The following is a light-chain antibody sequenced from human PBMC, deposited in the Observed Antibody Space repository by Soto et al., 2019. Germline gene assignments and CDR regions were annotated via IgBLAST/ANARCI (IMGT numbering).Light chain of an antibody. Sequence: QSALTQPASVSGSPGQSITISCTGTSRDVGGNNYVSWYQQHPGKAPKLMIYEVRNRPSGVSNRFSGSKSGNTASLTISGLQTEDEADYYCASYTSSFTRIFGTGTKLTVL. CDR3: ASYTSSFTRI. V-gene: IGLV2-14*01. J-gene: IGLJ1*01. CDR1: SRDVGGNNY. CDR2: EVR.